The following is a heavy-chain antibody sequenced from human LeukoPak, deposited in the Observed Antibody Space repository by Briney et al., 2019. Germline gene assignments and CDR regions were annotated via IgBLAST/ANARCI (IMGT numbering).Heavy chain of an antibody. Sequence: GESLKISCKGSGYRFTSYWIGWVRQMPGKGLGWMGIIYPGDSDTRYSPSFQGQVTISADKSIRTTFLPWSSLKASPTAMYCRSSLVGIGDCTNGVCLDYFDYWGQGTLVTVSS. CDR1: GYRFTSYW. D-gene: IGHD2-8*01. J-gene: IGHJ4*02. V-gene: IGHV5-51*01. CDR2: IYPGDSDT. CDR3: SSLVGIGDCTNGVCLDYFDY.